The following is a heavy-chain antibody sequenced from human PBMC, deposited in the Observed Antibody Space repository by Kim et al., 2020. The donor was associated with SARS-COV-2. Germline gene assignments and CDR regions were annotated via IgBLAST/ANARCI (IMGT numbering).Heavy chain of an antibody. D-gene: IGHD1-26*01. V-gene: IGHV3-64D*06. CDR3: VKGGRTVGPTWSD. J-gene: IGHJ4*02. Sequence: YGDSVKGRFTISRDNSRNTLYLQMNSLRGEDTAVFYCVKGGRTVGPTWSDWGQGTLVTVSS.